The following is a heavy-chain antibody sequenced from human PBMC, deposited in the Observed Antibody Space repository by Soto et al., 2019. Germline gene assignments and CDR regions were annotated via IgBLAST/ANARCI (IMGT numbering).Heavy chain of an antibody. V-gene: IGHV1-69*13. CDR2: IIPIFGTA. J-gene: IGHJ5*02. CDR3: ARDATSIAAADMTVGYNWFDP. Sequence: GASVKVSRKASGGTFSSYAISWVRQAPGQGLEWMGGIIPIFGTANYAQKFQGRVTITADESTSTAYMELSSLRSEDTAVYYCARDATSIAAADMTVGYNWFDPWGQGTLVTVSS. D-gene: IGHD6-13*01. CDR1: GGTFSSYA.